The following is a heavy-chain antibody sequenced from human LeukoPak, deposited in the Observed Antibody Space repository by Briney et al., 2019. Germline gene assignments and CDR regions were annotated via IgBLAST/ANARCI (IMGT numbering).Heavy chain of an antibody. CDR1: GFTFSNAW. J-gene: IGHJ4*02. CDR3: TTGGTYYYDSSGYYPDY. D-gene: IGHD3-22*01. V-gene: IGHV3-15*01. CDR2: IKSKTDGGTT. Sequence: RSGGSLRLSCAASGFTFSNAWMSWVRQAPGKVLEWVGRIKSKTDGGTTDYAAPVKGRFTISRDDSKNTLYLQMNSLKTEDTAVYYCTTGGTYYYDSSGYYPDYWGQGTLVTVSS.